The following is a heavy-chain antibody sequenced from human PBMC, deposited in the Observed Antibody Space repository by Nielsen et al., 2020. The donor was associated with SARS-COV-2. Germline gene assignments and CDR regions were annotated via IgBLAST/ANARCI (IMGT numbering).Heavy chain of an antibody. Sequence: GGSLRLSCAASGFTFSSYSMNWVRQSPGKGLEWVSAISASGSSTCYGDAVKGRFTIPRDNAINTLYLQMNSLRAEDTAVYYCAKGDGDSWSPFLYLDNWGQGTLVTASS. CDR1: GFTFSSYS. J-gene: IGHJ4*02. CDR3: AKGDGDSWSPFLYLDN. V-gene: IGHV3-23*01. D-gene: IGHD6-13*01. CDR2: ISASGSST.